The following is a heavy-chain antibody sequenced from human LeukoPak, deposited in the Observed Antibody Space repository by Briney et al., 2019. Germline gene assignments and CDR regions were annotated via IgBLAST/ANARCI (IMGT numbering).Heavy chain of an antibody. CDR1: GFTFSSFG. D-gene: IGHD4-11*01. CDR2: IWYDGGNK. Sequence: GGSLRLSCAASGFTFSSFGMPWVRQAPGKGLEWVAVIWYDGGNKYYADSVKGRFTISRDNSKNTLYLQMNSLRAEDTALYYCARDETTGVLHFDYWGQGTLVTVSS. CDR3: ARDETTGVLHFDY. V-gene: IGHV3-33*01. J-gene: IGHJ4*02.